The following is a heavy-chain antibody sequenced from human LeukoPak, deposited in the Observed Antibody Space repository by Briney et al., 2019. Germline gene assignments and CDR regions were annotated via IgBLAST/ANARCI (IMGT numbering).Heavy chain of an antibody. CDR1: GGSISSYY. CDR3: ARKALPGNWFDP. J-gene: IGHJ5*02. Sequence: SETLSLTRTVSGGSISSYYWSWIRQPAGKGLEWIGRIYASGSTNYNPSLKSRVTMSLDTSKNQFSLNLSSVTAADTAVYYCARKALPGNWFDPWGQGTLVTVSS. CDR2: IYASGST. V-gene: IGHV4-4*07.